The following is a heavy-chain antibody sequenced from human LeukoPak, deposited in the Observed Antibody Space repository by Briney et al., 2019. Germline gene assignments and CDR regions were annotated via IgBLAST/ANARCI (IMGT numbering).Heavy chain of an antibody. CDR1: GYTFTGYY. CDR3: AREVAAAGNFDY. V-gene: IGHV1-2*02. J-gene: IGHJ4*02. Sequence: ASVKVSCKASGYTFTGYYMHWVRQAPGQGLEWMGWINPNSGGTNYAQKFQGRVTMTRDTSISTAYMELSRLRSDDTAVYYCAREVAAAGNFDYWGQGTLVTVSS. D-gene: IGHD6-13*01. CDR2: INPNSGGT.